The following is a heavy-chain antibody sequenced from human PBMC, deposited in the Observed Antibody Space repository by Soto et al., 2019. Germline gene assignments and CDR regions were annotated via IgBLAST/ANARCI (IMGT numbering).Heavy chain of an antibody. Sequence: GGSLRLSCTASGFTFSNFGIHWVRQAPGKGLEWVALIWYDGSNEYYADSVKGRFTISRDNSENTLYLQMNSLRAEDTAVYYCARPTRDYDQYGRSYFGMDVWGPGTTVTVSS. CDR1: GFTFSNFG. D-gene: IGHD4-17*01. CDR3: ARPTRDYDQYGRSYFGMDV. J-gene: IGHJ6*02. CDR2: IWYDGSNE. V-gene: IGHV3-33*01.